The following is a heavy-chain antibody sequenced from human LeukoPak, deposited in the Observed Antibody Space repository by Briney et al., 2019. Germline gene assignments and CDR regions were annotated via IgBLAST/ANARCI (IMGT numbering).Heavy chain of an antibody. Sequence: GRSLRLSCAASGFTVSSNYMSWVRQAPGKGLEWVSVIYSGGSTYYADSVKGRFTISRDNSKNTLYLQMNSLRAEDTAVYYCARAEVGAAAGYYYGMDVWGQGTTVTVSS. CDR2: IYSGGST. V-gene: IGHV3-66*01. CDR3: ARAEVGAAAGYYYGMDV. CDR1: GFTVSSNY. J-gene: IGHJ6*02. D-gene: IGHD6-13*01.